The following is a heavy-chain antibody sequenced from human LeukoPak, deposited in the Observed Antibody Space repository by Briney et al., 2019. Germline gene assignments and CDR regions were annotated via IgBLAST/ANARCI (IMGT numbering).Heavy chain of an antibody. D-gene: IGHD2-8*02. CDR2: INWNGGST. CDR1: GFTFDDYG. V-gene: IGHV3-20*04. J-gene: IGHJ3*02. CDR3: ARRYSTATRGSGGAFDI. Sequence: PGGSLRLSCAASGFTFDDYGMSWVRQAPGKGLEWVSGINWNGGSTGYADSVKGRFTISRDNAKNSLYLQMNSLRAEDTALYYCARRYSTATRGSGGAFDIWGQGTMVTVSS.